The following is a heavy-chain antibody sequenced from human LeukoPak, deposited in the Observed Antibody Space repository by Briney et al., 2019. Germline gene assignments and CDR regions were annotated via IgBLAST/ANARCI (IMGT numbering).Heavy chain of an antibody. V-gene: IGHV1-8*02. J-gene: IGHJ4*02. CDR3: ARDYYGSGSYNY. Sequence: ASVKVSCKTSGYTFTGYYIHWVRQATGQGLEWMGWMNPNSGNTGYAQKFQGRVTMTRNTSISTAYMELSSLRSEDTAVYYCARDYYGSGSYNYWGQGTLVTVSS. D-gene: IGHD3-10*01. CDR2: MNPNSGNT. CDR1: GYTFTGYY.